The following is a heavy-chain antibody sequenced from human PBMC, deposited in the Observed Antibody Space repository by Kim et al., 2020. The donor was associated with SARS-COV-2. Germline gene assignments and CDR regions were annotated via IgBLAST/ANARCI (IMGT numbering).Heavy chain of an antibody. CDR2: ISYSGDKT. CDR1: GFTFSDYY. V-gene: IGHV3-11*01. CDR3: ARGDPNAAAGFY. J-gene: IGHJ4*02. Sequence: GGSLRLSCAASGFTFSDYYMAWLRQAPGKGLEWVSYISYSGDKTYYADSVKGRFTVSRVNAKNSLHLQLNDLRVDDTAVYYCARGDPNAAAGFYWGQGTLVTVSS. D-gene: IGHD6-13*01.